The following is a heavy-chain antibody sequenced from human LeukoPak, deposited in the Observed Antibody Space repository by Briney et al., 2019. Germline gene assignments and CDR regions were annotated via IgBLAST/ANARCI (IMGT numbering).Heavy chain of an antibody. V-gene: IGHV3-13*01. CDR3: ARGAGEHAFDI. CDR2: IGTAGDT. CDR1: GFTFSSYD. D-gene: IGHD3-16*01. Sequence: GGSLRLSCAASGFTFSSYDMHWVRQATGKGLEWVSAIGTAGDTYYPGSVKGRFTISRENAKNSLYLQMNSLRAGDTAVYYCARGAGEHAFDIWGQGTMVTVSS. J-gene: IGHJ3*02.